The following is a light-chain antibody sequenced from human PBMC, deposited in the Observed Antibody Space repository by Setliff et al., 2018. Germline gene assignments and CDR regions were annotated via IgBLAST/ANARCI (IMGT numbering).Light chain of an antibody. J-gene: IGLJ1*01. Sequence: QSALAQAASVSGSPGQSITISCTGTSSDIGVYNYVSWYQQHPGKAPKLMIYDVSRRPSGVSNRFSGSKPGNTASLTISGLQPEDEADYYCMSYTTIRTYVFGTGTKVTVL. CDR2: DVS. CDR3: MSYTTIRTYV. CDR1: SSDIGVYNY. V-gene: IGLV2-14*03.